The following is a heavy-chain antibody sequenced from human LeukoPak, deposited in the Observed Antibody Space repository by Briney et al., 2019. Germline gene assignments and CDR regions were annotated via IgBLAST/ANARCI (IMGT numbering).Heavy chain of an antibody. Sequence: GGSLRLSCAASVFTFSPYGMHWVRQAPGKGLEWVAFIRYDGTHKYYADSVKARVMISRDDSKNMLYLQMNSLRAEDTAVYYCVKGGTSSWLEHWGQGTLVTVSS. V-gene: IGHV3-30*02. CDR2: IRYDGTHK. J-gene: IGHJ4*02. CDR1: VFTFSPYG. D-gene: IGHD6-13*01. CDR3: VKGGTSSWLEH.